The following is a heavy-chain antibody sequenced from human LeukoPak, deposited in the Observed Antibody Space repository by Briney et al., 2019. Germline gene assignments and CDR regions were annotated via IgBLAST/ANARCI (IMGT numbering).Heavy chain of an antibody. CDR3: SHIVVVKGAFDI. J-gene: IGHJ3*02. Sequence: ASVKVSCKASGYTFTSYGINWVRKATGQGLEWMGWMNPNSGNTGYAQKFQGRVTMTWNDSISTAYMELSSLRSEDTAVYYCSHIVVVKGAFDIWGQGTMVTVSS. CDR1: GYTFTSYG. V-gene: IGHV1-8*01. D-gene: IGHD2-21*01. CDR2: MNPNSGNT.